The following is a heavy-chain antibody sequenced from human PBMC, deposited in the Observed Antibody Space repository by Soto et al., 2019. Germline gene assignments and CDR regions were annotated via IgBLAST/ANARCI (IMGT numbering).Heavy chain of an antibody. D-gene: IGHD1-1*01. V-gene: IGHV1-46*01. CDR1: GYPFTHYY. CDR3: ARGRRYTF. CDR2: INPDGGAT. Sequence: QVQAVQSGAEVKKPGASVSISCKTSGYPFTHYYMSWVRQAPGRGLEWMGKINPDGGATTFAQNFQGRLTITSDASTATVYMEMSSLTSDDTAVYYCARGRRYTFWGQGTLVSVSS. J-gene: IGHJ4*02.